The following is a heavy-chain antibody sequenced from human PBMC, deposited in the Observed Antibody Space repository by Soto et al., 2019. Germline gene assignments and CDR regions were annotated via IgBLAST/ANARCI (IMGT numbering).Heavy chain of an antibody. Sequence: GASVKVACKTSGDIFTGCFLHWLRQTPGQGLQWLGRMTPNSGDTKYGQTFKGRVTLTRDTSASTAYVELSGLRADDTALYYCVRWAYGSNSLEFWGQGTLVNVSS. D-gene: IGHD4-17*01. CDR2: MTPNSGDT. J-gene: IGHJ4*03. CDR3: VRWAYGSNSLEF. V-gene: IGHV1-2*06. CDR1: GDIFTGCF.